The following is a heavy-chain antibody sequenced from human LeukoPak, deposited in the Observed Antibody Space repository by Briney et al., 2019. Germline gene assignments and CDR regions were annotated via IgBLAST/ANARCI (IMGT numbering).Heavy chain of an antibody. CDR2: IIPIFGTA. Sequence: ASVKVSCKASGGTFSSYAISWVRQAPGQGLEWMGGIIPIFGTANYAQKFQGRVTITADESTNTAYMELSSLRSEDTAVYYCAREGGDYYDTSGYYHGGYYWGQGTLVTVSS. CDR3: AREGGDYYDTSGYYHGGYY. D-gene: IGHD3-22*01. CDR1: GGTFSSYA. V-gene: IGHV1-69*13. J-gene: IGHJ4*02.